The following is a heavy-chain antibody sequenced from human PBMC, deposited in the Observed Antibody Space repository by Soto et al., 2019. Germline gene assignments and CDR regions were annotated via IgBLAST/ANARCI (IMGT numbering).Heavy chain of an antibody. D-gene: IGHD1-26*01. V-gene: IGHV4-30-2*01. Sequence: PSETLSLTCAVSGGSISSGGYSWSWIRQPPGKGLEWIGYIYHSGSTYYNPSLKSRVTISVDRSKNQFSLKLSSVTAADTAVYYCARGGSYGLLGMDVWGQGTTVTV. CDR2: IYHSGST. J-gene: IGHJ6*02. CDR3: ARGGSYGLLGMDV. CDR1: GGSISSGGYS.